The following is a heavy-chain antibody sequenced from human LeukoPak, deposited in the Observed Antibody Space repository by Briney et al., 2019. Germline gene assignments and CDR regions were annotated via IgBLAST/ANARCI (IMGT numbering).Heavy chain of an antibody. CDR3: ARMGSGWLTQ. CDR2: INHSGST. CDR1: GGSFSGYY. J-gene: IGHJ4*02. Sequence: PSETLSLTCAVYGGSFSGYYWSWIRQPPGKGLEWIGEINHSGSTNYNPSLKSRVTISVDTSKNQFSLKLSSVTAADTAVYYCARMGSGWLTQWGQGTLVTVSS. V-gene: IGHV4-34*01. D-gene: IGHD6-19*01.